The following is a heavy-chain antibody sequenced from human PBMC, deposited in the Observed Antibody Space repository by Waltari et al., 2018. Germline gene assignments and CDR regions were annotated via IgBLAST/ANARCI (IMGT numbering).Heavy chain of an antibody. CDR2: ISAYKGKT. CDR3: ATETPGGGGYFDL. CDR1: GYTFTSYG. D-gene: IGHD3-10*01. V-gene: IGHV1-18*01. Sequence: QVQLVQSGAEVKKPGASVKVSCKASGYTFTSYGISWVRQAPGQGLEWMGWISAYKGKTNHAQKVPGEVTMTTETPTSKAYMGLRGLGSDEPAVYYGATETPGGGGYFDLWGRGTLVTVSS. J-gene: IGHJ2*01.